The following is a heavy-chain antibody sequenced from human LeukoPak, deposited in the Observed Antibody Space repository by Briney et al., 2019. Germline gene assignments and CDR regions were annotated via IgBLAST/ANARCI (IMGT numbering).Heavy chain of an antibody. Sequence: PSETLSLTCAVSGGSISSGGYSWSWIRQPPGKGLEWIGYIYYSGSTNYNPSLKSRVTISVDTSKNQFSLKLSSVTAADTAVYYCARHGGAAVLGPADYWGQGTLVTVSS. J-gene: IGHJ4*02. CDR1: GGSISSGGYS. CDR3: ARHGGAAVLGPADY. D-gene: IGHD4-23*01. CDR2: IYYSGST. V-gene: IGHV4-61*08.